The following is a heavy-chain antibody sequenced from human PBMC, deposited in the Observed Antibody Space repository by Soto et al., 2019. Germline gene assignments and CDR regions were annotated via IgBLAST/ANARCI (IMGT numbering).Heavy chain of an antibody. Sequence: SETLFLTCTVSGGSISSYYWSWIRQPPGKGLEWIGYIYYSGSTNYNPSLKSRVTISVDTSKNQFSLKLSSVTAADTAVYYCARDSGYGDYYYYYYMDVWGKGTTVTVSS. D-gene: IGHD4-17*01. CDR2: IYYSGST. V-gene: IGHV4-59*01. CDR1: GGSISSYY. CDR3: ARDSGYGDYYYYYYMDV. J-gene: IGHJ6*03.